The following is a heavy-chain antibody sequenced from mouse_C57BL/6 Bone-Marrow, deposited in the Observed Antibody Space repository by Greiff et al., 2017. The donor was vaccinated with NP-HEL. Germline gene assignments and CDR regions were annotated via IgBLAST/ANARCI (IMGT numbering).Heavy chain of an antibody. CDR1: GYSITSGYY. J-gene: IGHJ4*01. CDR3: ASSRDYAMDY. Sequence: EVQLVESGPGLVKPSQSLSLTCSVTGYSITSGYYWNWIRQFPGNKLEWMGYISYDGSNNYNPSLKNRISITRDTSKNQFFLKLNSVTTEDTATYYCASSRDYAMDYWGQGTSVTVSS. V-gene: IGHV3-6*01. CDR2: ISYDGSN.